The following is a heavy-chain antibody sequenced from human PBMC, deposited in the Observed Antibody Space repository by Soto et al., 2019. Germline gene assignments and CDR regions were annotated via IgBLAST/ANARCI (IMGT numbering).Heavy chain of an antibody. CDR1: GFSLSTSGVA. CDR2: IYWDDDK. D-gene: IGHD3-3*01. V-gene: IGHV2-5*02. CDR3: VHSFGVVIMGYYHHGLDV. Sequence: QITLQESGPPLVKPTQPLTLTCTFSGFSLSTSGVAVGWIRQPPGKALEWLALIYWDDDKRYSPSLKSRVTITKDTSKNQVVLTMTNMDPVDTATYYCVHSFGVVIMGYYHHGLDVWGQGTTVTVSS. J-gene: IGHJ6*02.